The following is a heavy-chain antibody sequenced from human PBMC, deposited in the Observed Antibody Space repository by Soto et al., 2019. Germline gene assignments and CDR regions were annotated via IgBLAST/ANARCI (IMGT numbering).Heavy chain of an antibody. Sequence: QVQLVEAGGGLVKPGGSLRLSCVASGFTFSDHYISWIRQAPGKGLEWVSYIWNTGDTRYYADSATGRFTISRDNAKNSVYLQMDSLTDEDPAVYYCARGHYGLDVWGPGTTVTVSS. J-gene: IGHJ6*02. CDR2: IWNTGDTR. CDR1: GFTFSDHY. V-gene: IGHV3-11*01. CDR3: ARGHYGLDV.